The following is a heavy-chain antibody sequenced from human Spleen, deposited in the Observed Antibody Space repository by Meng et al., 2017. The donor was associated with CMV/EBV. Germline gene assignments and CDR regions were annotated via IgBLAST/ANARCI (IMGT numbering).Heavy chain of an antibody. J-gene: IGHJ4*02. V-gene: IGHV1-69*10. CDR1: GGTCGSNA. CDR2: IIPILCLS. D-gene: IGHD3-16*01. CDR3: VTYQYDSGWTEDS. Sequence: SVKVSCKASGGTCGSNALSWVRQAPGQGLEWMGGIIPILCLSTYAQRFQGRVTISADKSTGTGYMEVPSLRFDDTAVYYCVTYQYDSGWTEDSWGQGTLVTVSS.